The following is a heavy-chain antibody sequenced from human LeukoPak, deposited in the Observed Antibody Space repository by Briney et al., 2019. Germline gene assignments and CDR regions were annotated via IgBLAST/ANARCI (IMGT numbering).Heavy chain of an antibody. J-gene: IGHJ6*02. Sequence: PGGSLRLSCAASGFTFSSYAMSWVRQAPGKGLEWVSAISGSGGSTYYADSVKGRFTISRDNSKNTLYLQMNSLRAEDTAVYYCARDLIPSPDYGMDVWGQGTTVTVSS. CDR3: ARDLIPSPDYGMDV. CDR2: ISGSGGST. V-gene: IGHV3-23*01. D-gene: IGHD2-8*01. CDR1: GFTFSSYA.